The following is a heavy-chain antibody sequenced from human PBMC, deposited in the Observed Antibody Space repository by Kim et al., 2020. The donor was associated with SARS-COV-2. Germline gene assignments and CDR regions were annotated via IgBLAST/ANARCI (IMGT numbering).Heavy chain of an antibody. J-gene: IGHJ4*02. CDR2: GGAT. V-gene: IGHV3-15*01. CDR3: AWFGGYFHY. Sequence: GGATDYAAPVDGRFTVSRDDSKETFFLQMNSLKIEDTGVYYCAWFGGYFHYWGQGTLVTVSS. D-gene: IGHD3-10*01.